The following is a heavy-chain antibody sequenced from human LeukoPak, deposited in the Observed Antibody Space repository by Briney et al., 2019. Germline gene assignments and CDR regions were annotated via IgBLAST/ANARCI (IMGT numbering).Heavy chain of an antibody. CDR2: IYYTGST. CDR1: GGSVSSYY. CDR3: AREDRIAAVVDY. D-gene: IGHD6-13*01. V-gene: IGHV4-59*02. Sequence: SETLSLTCTVSGGSVSSYYWSWIRQPPGKGLEFIGHIYYTGSTKYSPFFKSRVTISVDTSKNQFSLKLSSVTAADTAVYYCAREDRIAAVVDYWGQGTLVTVSS. J-gene: IGHJ4*02.